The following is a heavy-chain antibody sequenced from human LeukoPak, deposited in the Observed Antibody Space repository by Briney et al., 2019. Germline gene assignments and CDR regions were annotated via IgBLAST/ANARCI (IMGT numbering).Heavy chain of an antibody. CDR1: GYTFTNYY. CDR2: INLNAVTT. Sequence: ASVKVSCKASGYTFTNYYVHWMRQAPGQGLEWVGIINLNAVTTRYAQKFQGRITVTRDTSTSTVYMELSSLRSEDTAVYFCAREGAAEAKNFDYWGQGTLVIVSS. CDR3: AREGAAEAKNFDY. D-gene: IGHD6-25*01. V-gene: IGHV1-46*01. J-gene: IGHJ4*02.